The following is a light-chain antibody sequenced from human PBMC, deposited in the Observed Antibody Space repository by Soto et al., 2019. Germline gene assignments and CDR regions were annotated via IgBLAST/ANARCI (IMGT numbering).Light chain of an antibody. V-gene: IGKV3-20*01. J-gene: IGKJ1*01. Sequence: IVLTQSPGTPSLSPGERATLSCRASQALQRSFLAWYQHKPGQSPRLLISGVSSRAAGVPDRFSGSGSGTDFTLTISRLEPQDSAVYFCQQYDHSPRTFGQGTKVEI. CDR3: QQYDHSPRT. CDR2: GVS. CDR1: QALQRSF.